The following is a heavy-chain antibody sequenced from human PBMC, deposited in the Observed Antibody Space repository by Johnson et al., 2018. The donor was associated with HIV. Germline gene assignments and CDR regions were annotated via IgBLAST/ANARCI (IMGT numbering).Heavy chain of an antibody. V-gene: IGHV3-13*01. D-gene: IGHD1-20*01. CDR3: ASSITGAHRGAFDI. J-gene: IGHJ3*02. Sequence: VQLVESGGGLVQPGGSLRLSCAASGFTFSSYDMHWVLQATGKGLEWVSAIGTAGDTYYPGSVKGRFTISRENAKNSLYLQMNSLRAGDTAVYYCASSITGAHRGAFDIWGQGTMVTVSS. CDR1: GFTFSSYD. CDR2: IGTAGDT.